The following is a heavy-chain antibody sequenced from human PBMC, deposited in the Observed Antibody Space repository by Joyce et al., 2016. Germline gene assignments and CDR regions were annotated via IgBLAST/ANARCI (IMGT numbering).Heavy chain of an antibody. CDR2: IIPFFGAA. V-gene: IGHV1-69*12. CDR3: ARGGTSSDHFFFYTLDI. J-gene: IGHJ6*02. CDR1: GGAFSNFT. D-gene: IGHD1-14*01. Sequence: QVLLVQSGATVKRPGSSLKVSCKYSGGAFSNFTVNWVRQAPGQRLEWMGGIIPFFGAAKYAEHFQGRVTLTADLSTRTAFMELSSLTSADTAVYYCARGGTSSDHFFFYTLDIWGPGTTVIVSS.